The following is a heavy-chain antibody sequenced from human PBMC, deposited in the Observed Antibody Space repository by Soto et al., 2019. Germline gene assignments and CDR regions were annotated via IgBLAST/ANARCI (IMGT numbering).Heavy chain of an antibody. D-gene: IGHD3-10*01. Sequence: EVQLLESGGGLVQPGGSLRLSCAASGFTFNNYAMTWVRQAPGKGLEWVSAISGGGDTTSYADSVKGRFTXSRDXSKXXXXXXXXXXXXXXXXXXYXAKGRXGSGSLXPRVDFWGQGTXVTVXS. CDR3: AKGRXGSGSLXPRVDF. J-gene: IGHJ4*02. V-gene: IGHV3-23*01. CDR1: GFTFNNYA. CDR2: ISGGGDTT.